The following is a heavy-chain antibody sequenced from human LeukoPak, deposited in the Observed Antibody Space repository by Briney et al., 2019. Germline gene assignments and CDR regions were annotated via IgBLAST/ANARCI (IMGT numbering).Heavy chain of an antibody. V-gene: IGHV1-2*02. D-gene: IGHD6-13*01. Sequence: GASVKVSCKASGYFFNDYYIHWVRQAPGQGLEWMGWINPNSGGTNYAQKFQGRVTMTRDTSISTAYMELSRLRSDDTAVYYCARTERSGIAAAGTKKFDYWGQGTLVTVSS. CDR3: ARTERSGIAAAGTKKFDY. CDR2: INPNSGGT. J-gene: IGHJ4*02. CDR1: GYFFNDYY.